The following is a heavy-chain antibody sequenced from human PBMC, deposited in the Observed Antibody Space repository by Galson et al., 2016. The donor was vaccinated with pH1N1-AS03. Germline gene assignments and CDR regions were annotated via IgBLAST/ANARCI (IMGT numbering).Heavy chain of an antibody. D-gene: IGHD5-24*01. CDR1: GDTFKTYS. J-gene: IGHJ6*02. CDR3: AKVGGEGYNWYFYGMGV. CDR2: IIPIFDTP. Sequence: SVKVSCKASGDTFKTYSISWVRQAPGQGLEWMGRIIPIFDTPKYARKFQGRVTITADESTTTAYMELRSLRSDDTAVYYCAKVGGEGYNWYFYGMGVWGQGTTVTVSS. V-gene: IGHV1-69*13.